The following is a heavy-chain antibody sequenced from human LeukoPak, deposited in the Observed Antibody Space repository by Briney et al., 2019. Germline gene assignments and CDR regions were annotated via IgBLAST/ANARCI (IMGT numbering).Heavy chain of an antibody. D-gene: IGHD3-22*01. CDR2: INPSGGST. CDR1: GYTFTSYY. V-gene: IGHV1-46*01. Sequence: ASVKVSCKASGYTFTSYYMHWVRQAPGQGLEWMGIINPSGGSTSYAQKFQGRVTMTRDTSTSTVYVELSSLRSEDTAVYYCARGSGATYYYDSSAGFWGQGTLVTVSS. J-gene: IGHJ4*02. CDR3: ARGSGATYYYDSSAGF.